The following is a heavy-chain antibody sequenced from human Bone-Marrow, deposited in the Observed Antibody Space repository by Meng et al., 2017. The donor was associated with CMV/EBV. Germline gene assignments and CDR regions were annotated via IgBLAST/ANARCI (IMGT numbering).Heavy chain of an antibody. CDR2: ITPFNGNT. CDR1: GYTFTSYG. J-gene: IGHJ6*02. CDR3: ATSGRITIFGVVIISDYYGMDV. Sequence: SVKVSCKASGYTFTSYGISWVRQAPGQGLEWMGWITPFNGNTNYAQKFQDRVTITRDRSMSTAYMELSSLRSEDTAMYYCATSGRITIFGVVIISDYYGMDVWGQGTTVTVSS. D-gene: IGHD3-3*01. V-gene: IGHV1-45*02.